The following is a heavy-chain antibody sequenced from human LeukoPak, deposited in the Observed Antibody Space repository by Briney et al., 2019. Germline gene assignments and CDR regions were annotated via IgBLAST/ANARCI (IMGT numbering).Heavy chain of an antibody. J-gene: IGHJ4*02. CDR2: IIPILGIA. D-gene: IGHD3-3*01. Sequence: SVKVSCKASGGTFSSYTISWVRQAPGQGLEWMGRIIPILGIANYAQKFQGRVTITADKSTSTAYMELSSLRSEDTAVYYCARDRNDFWSGYRRFDYWGQGTLVTVSS. CDR1: GGTFSSYT. CDR3: ARDRNDFWSGYRRFDY. V-gene: IGHV1-69*04.